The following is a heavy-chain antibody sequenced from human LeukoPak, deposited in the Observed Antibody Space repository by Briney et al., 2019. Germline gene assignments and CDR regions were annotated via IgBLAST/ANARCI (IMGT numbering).Heavy chain of an antibody. V-gene: IGHV4-59*01. CDR3: ASVAVTTHWFDP. CDR2: IYYSGST. D-gene: IGHD4-17*01. J-gene: IGHJ5*02. CDR1: GGSISSYY. Sequence: SETLSLTCTVSGGSISSYYWSWIRQPPGKGLEGIGYIYYSGSTNYNPSLKSRVTISVDTSKNQFSLRLSSVTAADTAVYYCASVAVTTHWFDPWGQGTLVTVSS.